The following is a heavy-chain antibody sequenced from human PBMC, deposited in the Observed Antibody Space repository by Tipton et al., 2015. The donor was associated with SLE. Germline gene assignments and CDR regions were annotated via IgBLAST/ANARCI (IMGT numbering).Heavy chain of an antibody. CDR3: ARARRIAAAGDY. CDR1: GYTFTGYY. V-gene: IGHV1-2*02. J-gene: IGHJ4*02. Sequence: QSGPEVKKPGASVKVSCKASGYTFTGYYMHWVRQAPGQGLEWMGWINPNRGGTNYAQKLQGRVTMTRDTSISTAYMELSRLRSDDTAVYYCARARRIAAAGDYWGQGPLVPVSS. CDR2: INPNRGGT. D-gene: IGHD6-13*01.